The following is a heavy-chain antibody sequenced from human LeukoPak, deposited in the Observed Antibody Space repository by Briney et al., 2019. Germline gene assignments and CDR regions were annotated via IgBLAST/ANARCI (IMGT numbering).Heavy chain of an antibody. V-gene: IGHV3-11*06. D-gene: IGHD4-23*01. CDR1: GFTFSDYY. CDR2: ISGSSTNT. CDR3: ARLNYGGNPGAFDI. J-gene: IGHJ3*02. Sequence: GGSLRLSCAASGFTFSDYYMTWIRQAPGKGLEWVSYISGSSTNTNYADSVKGRFTISRDNAKNSLYLQMNSLRAEDTALYYCARLNYGGNPGAFDIWGQGTMVTVSS.